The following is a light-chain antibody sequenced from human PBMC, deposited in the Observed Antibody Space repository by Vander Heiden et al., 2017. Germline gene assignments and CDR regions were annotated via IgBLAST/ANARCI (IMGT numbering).Light chain of an antibody. CDR1: QSVSSY. J-gene: IGKJ5*01. V-gene: IGKV3-11*01. CDR2: DAA. Sequence: EIVFTQSPATLSLSPGERATLSCRASQSVSSYLAWYQQKPGQAPRLLIYDAANRATGIPARFSGSGSGTDFTLTISSLEPEDFAVYYCQQRSNWPLTFGQGTLLEIK. CDR3: QQRSNWPLT.